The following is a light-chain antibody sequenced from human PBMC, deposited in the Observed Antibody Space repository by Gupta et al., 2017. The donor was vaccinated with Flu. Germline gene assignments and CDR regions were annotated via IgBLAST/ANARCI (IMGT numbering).Light chain of an antibody. Sequence: QSALTQPASVSGSPGQSITISCTGTSSDVGGYNYFSWYQQYPGKAPKLMIYGVSNRPSGVSNRFSGSKSGNTASLTISGLQAEDEADYYCSSYTSSSTPYVFGTGTKVTVL. CDR3: SSYTSSSTPYV. CDR2: GVS. V-gene: IGLV2-14*01. CDR1: SSDVGGYNY. J-gene: IGLJ1*01.